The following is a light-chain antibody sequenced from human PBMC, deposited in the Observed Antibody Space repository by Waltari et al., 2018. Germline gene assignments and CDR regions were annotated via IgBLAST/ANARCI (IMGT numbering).Light chain of an antibody. V-gene: IGLV2-14*03. CDR2: DVS. CDR1: TNEIGAHDY. CDR3: GAYTTTSTYL. J-gene: IGLJ1*01. Sequence: QFALTQPASVSGSPGQSITISCTGTTNEIGAHDYVSWYHQHPAGVPKLIIFDVSKRPSWVSSRFSSSRSGNTASLTISGLQTEDEAEYYCGAYTTTSTYLFGSGTKVTVL.